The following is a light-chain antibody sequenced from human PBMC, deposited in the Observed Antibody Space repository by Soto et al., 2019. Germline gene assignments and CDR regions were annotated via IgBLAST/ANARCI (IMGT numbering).Light chain of an antibody. CDR1: QSVSSIY. J-gene: IGKJ4*01. CDR3: QQYGRSLHT. Sequence: EIVLTQSPGTLSLSPGERATLSCRASQSVSSIYLAWYQQKPGQAPRLLIYGASSRATGMPDRFSASGSGTDFTITISRLEPEDLAVYYCQQYGRSLHTFGGGTKVEIK. V-gene: IGKV3-20*01. CDR2: GAS.